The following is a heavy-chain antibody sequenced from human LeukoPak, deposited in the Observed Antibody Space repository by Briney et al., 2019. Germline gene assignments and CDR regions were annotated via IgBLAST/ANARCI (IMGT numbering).Heavy chain of an antibody. CDR2: ISGSGTST. Sequence: PGGSLRLSCAASGFTFSNYAMTWVRQAPGKGLEWVSAISGSGTSTYYADSVKGRFTISRENAKNSLYLQMNSLRAEDTAVYYCAREDYYYGLDVWGQGTTVTVSS. V-gene: IGHV3-23*01. J-gene: IGHJ6*02. CDR3: AREDYYYGLDV. CDR1: GFTFSNYA.